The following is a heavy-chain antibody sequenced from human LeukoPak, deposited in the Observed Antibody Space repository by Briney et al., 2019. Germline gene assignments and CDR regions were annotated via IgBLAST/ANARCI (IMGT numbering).Heavy chain of an antibody. CDR3: ARGVTTGYLPY. CDR2: IPYDGSNK. D-gene: IGHD3-9*01. CDR1: GFTFSSYS. V-gene: IGHV3-30-3*01. Sequence: AGSLRHSCAASGFTFSSYSMHWVRQPPGQGLDWVAHIPYDGSNKYYADSVKGRFTISRDNSKNTLYLEMNSLRAEDTAMYYCARGVTTGYLPYWGQGTLVTVSS. J-gene: IGHJ1*01.